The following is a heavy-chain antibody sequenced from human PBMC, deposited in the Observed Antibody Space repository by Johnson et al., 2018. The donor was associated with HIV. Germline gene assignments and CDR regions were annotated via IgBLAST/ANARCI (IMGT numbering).Heavy chain of an antibody. V-gene: IGHV3-38-3*01. J-gene: IGHJ3*02. CDR3: AKGACTGGVCRYLRGAFDI. CDR2: ISGGST. CDR1: GFTVSSNE. D-gene: IGHD2-8*02. Sequence: VQLVESGGGLVHPGGSLRLSCAASGFTVSSNEMSWVRQAPGKGLEWVSSISGGSTYYADYVKGRFTISRDNSKNTLYLQMNSLRAEDTAVFYCAKGACTGGVCRYLRGAFDIWGQGTMVTVSS.